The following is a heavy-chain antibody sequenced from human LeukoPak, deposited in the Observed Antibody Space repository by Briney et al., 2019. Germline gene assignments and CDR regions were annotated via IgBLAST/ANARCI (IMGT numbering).Heavy chain of an antibody. J-gene: IGHJ4*02. CDR2: IVAGGSNT. CDR1: GITLSSYA. CDR3: SKEAGNGWSYFDY. Sequence: GGSLRLSCVGSGITLSSYAMNWVRQAPGKGLEWVSGIVAGGSNTYYADSVKGRFTMSRDNSKNTLYLQMDSLRAEDTAVYYCSKEAGNGWSYFDYWGQGTLVTVSS. V-gene: IGHV3-23*01. D-gene: IGHD6-19*01.